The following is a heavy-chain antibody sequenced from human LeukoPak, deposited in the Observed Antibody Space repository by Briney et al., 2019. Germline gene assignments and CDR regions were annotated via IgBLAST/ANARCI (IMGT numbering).Heavy chain of an antibody. J-gene: IGHJ4*02. CDR3: ARGCLLRYFDWKFDY. CDR1: GYTFTSHG. CDR2: ISAYNGNT. D-gene: IGHD3-9*01. V-gene: IGHV1-18*01. Sequence: EASVKVSCKASGYTFTSHGISWVRQAPGQGLEWMGWISAYNGNTNYAQKFQGRVTMTRDTSISTAYMELSRLRSDDTAVYYCARGCLLRYFDWKFDYWGQGTLVTVSS.